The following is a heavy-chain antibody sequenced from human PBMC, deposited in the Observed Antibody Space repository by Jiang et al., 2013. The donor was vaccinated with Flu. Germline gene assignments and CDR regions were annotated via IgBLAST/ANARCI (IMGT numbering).Heavy chain of an antibody. CDR3: ARAPSSWTYYFDY. J-gene: IGHJ4*02. CDR2: ISYDGSNK. D-gene: IGHD6-13*01. CDR1: GFTFSSYA. Sequence: QLLESGGGVVQPGRSLRLSCAASGFTFSSYAMHWVRQAPGKGLEWVAVISYDGSNKYYADSVKGRFTISRDNSKNTLYLQMNSLRAEDTAVYYCARAPSSWTYYFDYWGQGTLVTVSS. V-gene: IGHV3-30-3*01.